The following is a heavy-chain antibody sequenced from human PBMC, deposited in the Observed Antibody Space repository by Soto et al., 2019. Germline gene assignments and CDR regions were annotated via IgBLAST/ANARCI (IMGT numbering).Heavy chain of an antibody. CDR3: TRGLSMDMASIMGCCFDF. CDR1: GFTFNTYW. D-gene: IGHD1-26*01. J-gene: IGHJ4*02. CDR2: IKEHGGQD. V-gene: IGHV3-7*03. Sequence: LRLSCTASGFTFNTYWMSWVRQAPGKGLEWVAHIKEHGGQDFYVDSVRGRFTIFRDNAKNSLYLQMNSLRAEDTAVYYCTRGLSMDMASIMGCCFDFWGQGRMFAVSS.